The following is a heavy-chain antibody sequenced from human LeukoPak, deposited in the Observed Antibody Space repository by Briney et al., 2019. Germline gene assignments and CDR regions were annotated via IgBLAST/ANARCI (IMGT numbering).Heavy chain of an antibody. D-gene: IGHD1-26*01. Sequence: ASVNVSCKASGYTFTSYGISWVRQAPGQGLEWMGWISVNNGNTNYAQKFQGRVTMTTDTSTTTAYMELRSLRSDDTAVYYCAREFWEPMAFDIWGQGTMVTLSS. CDR1: GYTFTSYG. J-gene: IGHJ3*02. V-gene: IGHV1-18*01. CDR2: ISVNNGNT. CDR3: AREFWEPMAFDI.